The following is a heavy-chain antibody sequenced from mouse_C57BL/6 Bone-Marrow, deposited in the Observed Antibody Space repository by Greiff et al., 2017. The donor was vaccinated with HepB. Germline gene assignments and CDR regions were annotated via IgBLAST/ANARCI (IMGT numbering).Heavy chain of an antibody. D-gene: IGHD2-4*01. CDR2: IYPGDGDT. Sequence: QVQLKESGAELVKPGASVKISCKASGYAFSSYWMNWVTQRPGKGLEWIGQIYPGDGDTNYNGKFKGKATLTADKSSSTAYMQLSSLTSEDSAVYLCARECDYDDYARDYWGQGTSVTVSS. J-gene: IGHJ4*01. V-gene: IGHV1-80*01. CDR3: ARECDYDDYARDY. CDR1: GYAFSSYW.